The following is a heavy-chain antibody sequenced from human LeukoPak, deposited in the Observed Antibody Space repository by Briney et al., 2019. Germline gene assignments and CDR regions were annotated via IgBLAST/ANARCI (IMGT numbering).Heavy chain of an antibody. Sequence: SETLSLTCGVSGDSISSGGYSWGWIRQPPRKALEWIGYILHSGNIHCNPALNSRVTISVDRSRGQFSLNLTSVTAADTAVYFCARASPYASGTYYNVPDNWFDSWGLGTLVTVSS. CDR2: ILHSGNI. D-gene: IGHD3-10*01. V-gene: IGHV4-30-2*01. CDR1: GDSISSGGYS. CDR3: ARASPYASGTYYNVPDNWFDS. J-gene: IGHJ5*01.